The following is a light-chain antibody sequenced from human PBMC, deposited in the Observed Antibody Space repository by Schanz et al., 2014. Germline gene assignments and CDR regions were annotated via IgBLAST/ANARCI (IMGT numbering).Light chain of an antibody. V-gene: IGLV2-8*01. J-gene: IGLJ3*02. Sequence: QSALTQPPSASGSLGQSVTISCTGTSSDVGGYNYVSWYQQHPGKAPKLMIYEVTKRPSGVPDRFSGSKSGNTASLTVSGLQAEDEAEYYCSSNVGSNNFQFGGGTKLTVL. CDR3: SSNVGSNNFQ. CDR2: EVT. CDR1: SSDVGGYNY.